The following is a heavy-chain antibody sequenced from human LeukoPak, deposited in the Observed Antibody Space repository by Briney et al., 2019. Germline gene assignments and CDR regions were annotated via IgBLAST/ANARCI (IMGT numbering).Heavy chain of an antibody. J-gene: IGHJ6*03. CDR1: WCSLSTRGVG. V-gene: IGHV2-5*01. Sequence: GPRLLKATPTLTLTCTFSWCSLSTRGVGVGWVPQPSDGALVRLALIYLKGDERYSPTLRTRLTNPKDTHKNQVALTMTNMDAVDTATYFCAHSACNSSNCYDYNYYYMDVWGKGTTVTVPS. CDR3: AHSACNSSNCYDYNYYYMDV. CDR2: IYLKGDE. D-gene: IGHD2-2*01.